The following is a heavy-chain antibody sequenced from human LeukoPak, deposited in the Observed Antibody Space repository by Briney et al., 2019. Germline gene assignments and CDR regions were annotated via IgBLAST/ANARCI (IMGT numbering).Heavy chain of an antibody. J-gene: IGHJ4*02. D-gene: IGHD2-21*02. CDR2: VKSKTDGGTT. Sequence: PGGSLRLSCAASGFTVSSNYMSWVRQAPGKGLEWVGRVKSKTDGGTTDYAAPVIGRFTISRDDSKDTLYLQMNSLKTEDTAVYYCTTFRVTNWGQGTLVTVSS. CDR3: TTFRVTN. CDR1: GFTVSSNY. V-gene: IGHV3-15*01.